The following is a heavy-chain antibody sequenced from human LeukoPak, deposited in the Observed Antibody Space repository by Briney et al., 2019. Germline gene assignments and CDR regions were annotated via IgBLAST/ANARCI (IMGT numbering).Heavy chain of an antibody. CDR3: AREREDSGLAFDI. CDR1: GFTFSSYS. Sequence: GGSLRLSCAASGFTFSSYSMNWVRQAPGKGLEWVSSISSSSSYIYYADSVKGRFTISRDNSKNTLYLQMTSLRAEDTAVYHCAREREDSGLAFDIWGQGTMVTVSS. V-gene: IGHV3-21*01. D-gene: IGHD6-19*01. CDR2: ISSSSSYI. J-gene: IGHJ3*02.